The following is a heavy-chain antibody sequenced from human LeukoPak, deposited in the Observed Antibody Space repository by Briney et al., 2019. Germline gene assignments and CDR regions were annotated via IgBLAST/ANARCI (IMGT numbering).Heavy chain of an antibody. CDR1: GYTFTGYY. CDR3: AREGIRYCSSTSCYLGY. J-gene: IGHJ4*02. V-gene: IGHV1-2*02. Sequence: ASVKVSCKASGYTFTGYYMHWVRRAPGQGLEWMGWINPNSGGTNYAQKFQGRVTMTRDTSISTAYMELSRLRSDDTAVYYCAREGIRYCSSTSCYLGYWGQGTLVTVSS. D-gene: IGHD2-2*01. CDR2: INPNSGGT.